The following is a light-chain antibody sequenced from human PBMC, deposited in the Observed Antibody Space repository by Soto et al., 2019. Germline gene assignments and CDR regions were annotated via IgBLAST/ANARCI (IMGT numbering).Light chain of an antibody. J-gene: IGKJ4*01. V-gene: IGKV3-20*01. CDR3: QQYGSSPRLT. CDR2: AAS. CDR1: QSVSSDY. Sequence: EIVLTQSPGTLSLSPGERATLSCRASQSVSSDYLAWYQQKPGQAPRLLNYAASSRATGIPDRFSGSGSGTHLTLTISRLEPEDFAVYYCQQYGSSPRLTFGGGTKVEI.